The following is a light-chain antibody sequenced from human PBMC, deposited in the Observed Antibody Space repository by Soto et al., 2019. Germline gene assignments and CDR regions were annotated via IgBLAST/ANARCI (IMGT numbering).Light chain of an antibody. J-gene: IGKJ2*01. CDR1: QSISSW. Sequence: DIQMTQSPSTLSASVGDRVTITCRASQSISSWLAWYQQKPGKAPKLLIYDASSLDSGVPSRFSGSGSGSEFTLTISSLQPEDFVTFYGQQYNSVDTFGQGTKVDIK. CDR3: QQYNSVDT. CDR2: DAS. V-gene: IGKV1-5*01.